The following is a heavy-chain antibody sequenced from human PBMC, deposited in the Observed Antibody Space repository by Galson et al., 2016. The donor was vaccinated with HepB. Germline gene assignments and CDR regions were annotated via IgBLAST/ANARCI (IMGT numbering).Heavy chain of an antibody. CDR1: GFTFSTYG. Sequence: SLRLSCAAPGFTFSTYGMSWVRQAPGKGLEWVSVISGSGGSTYYADSMKGRFTISRDNSKNTLYLQMNSLRAEDTAVYYCARVITMVRGILKQRDYYGMDVWGQGTTVTASS. CDR3: ARVITMVRGILKQRDYYGMDV. J-gene: IGHJ6*02. D-gene: IGHD3-10*01. CDR2: ISGSGGST. V-gene: IGHV3-23*01.